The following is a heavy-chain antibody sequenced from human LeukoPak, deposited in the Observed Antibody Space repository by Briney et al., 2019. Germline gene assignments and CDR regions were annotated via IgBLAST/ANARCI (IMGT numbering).Heavy chain of an antibody. CDR3: ARDAVGSSYFDY. CDR1: GDSVSSNSAV. Sequence: SQTLSLTCAISGDSVSSNSAVWNWIRQSPSRGLEWLGRTYYRSKWNNRYAVSVKSRINISPDTAKNQFSLQLNSVTPEDTAVYYCARDAVGSSYFDYWGQGSLVTVSS. D-gene: IGHD1-26*01. V-gene: IGHV6-1*01. CDR2: TYYRSKWNN. J-gene: IGHJ4*02.